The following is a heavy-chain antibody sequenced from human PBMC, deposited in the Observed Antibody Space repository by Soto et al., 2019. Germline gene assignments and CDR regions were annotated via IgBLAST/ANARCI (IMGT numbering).Heavy chain of an antibody. CDR2: ISGSGGST. CDR1: GFTFSSYA. J-gene: IGHJ6*02. V-gene: IGHV3-23*01. D-gene: IGHD5-18*01. Sequence: PGGSLRLSCAASGFTFSSYAMSWVRQAPGKGLEWVSAISGSGGSTYYADSVKGRFTISRDNSKNTLYLQMNSLRAEDTAVYYCAKGDPDMVRGTYYYYGMDVWGQGTTVTVSS. CDR3: AKGDPDMVRGTYYYYGMDV.